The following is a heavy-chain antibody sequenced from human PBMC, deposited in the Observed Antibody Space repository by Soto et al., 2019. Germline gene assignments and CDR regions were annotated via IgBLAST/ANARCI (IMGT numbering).Heavy chain of an antibody. D-gene: IGHD3-22*01. CDR2: ISGSGGST. J-gene: IGHJ5*02. V-gene: IGHV3-23*01. CDR3: AKWASKRANYDSSGYYYLT. CDR1: GFTFSSYA. Sequence: GGSLRLSCAASGFTFSSYAMSWVRQAPGKGLEWVSAISGSGGSTYYADSVKGRFTISRDNSKNTLYLQMNSLRAEDTAVYYCAKWASKRANYDSSGYYYLTWGQGTLVTVSS.